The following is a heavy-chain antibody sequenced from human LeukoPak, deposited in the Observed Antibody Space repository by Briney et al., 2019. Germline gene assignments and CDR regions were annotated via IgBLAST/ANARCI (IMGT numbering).Heavy chain of an antibody. V-gene: IGHV3-21*01. Sequence: GGSLRLSCAASGFTFSSYSMNWVRQAPGKGREWVSSISSSSSYIYYADSVKGRFTISRDNAKNSLYLQMNSLRAEDTAVYYCARSGTRSEDAFDIWGQGTMVTVSS. CDR1: GFTFSSYS. CDR2: ISSSSSYI. D-gene: IGHD6-25*01. CDR3: ARSGTRSEDAFDI. J-gene: IGHJ3*02.